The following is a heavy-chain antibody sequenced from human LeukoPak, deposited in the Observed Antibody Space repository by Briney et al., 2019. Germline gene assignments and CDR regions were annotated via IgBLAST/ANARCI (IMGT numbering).Heavy chain of an antibody. D-gene: IGHD3-22*01. Sequence: GGSLRLSCAASGFTFSNFAMSWVRQAPGKGLEWVSVITGRGGATHNADSVKGRFTISRDNSKNTLYLQMNSLRAEGTAVYYCAKDTAFYYDSSGSIDIWGQGTMVTVSS. CDR1: GFTFSNFA. CDR2: ITGRGGAT. J-gene: IGHJ3*02. CDR3: AKDTAFYYDSSGSIDI. V-gene: IGHV3-23*01.